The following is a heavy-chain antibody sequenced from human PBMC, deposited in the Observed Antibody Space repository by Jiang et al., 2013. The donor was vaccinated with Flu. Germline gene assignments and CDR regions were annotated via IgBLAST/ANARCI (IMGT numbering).Heavy chain of an antibody. V-gene: IGHV4-38-2*01. CDR3: SRLQMATVFADS. CDR1: GYSITSGYY. CDR2: IFHSGST. J-gene: IGHJ4*02. D-gene: IGHD5-24*01. Sequence: APGLVKPSETLSLTCAVSGYSITSGYYWGFIRQPPGKGLEWIASIFHSGSTYYNPSLKSRVTISVDTSKNQFSVQLTSVTAADTAVYFCSRLQMATVFADSWGQGTLVTVSS.